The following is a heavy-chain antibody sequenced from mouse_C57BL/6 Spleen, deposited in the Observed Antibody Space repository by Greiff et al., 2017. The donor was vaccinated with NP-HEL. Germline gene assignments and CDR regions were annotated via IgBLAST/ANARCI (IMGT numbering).Heavy chain of an antibody. CDR3: ARDADSGWYFDV. J-gene: IGHJ1*03. Sequence: EVKLMESGGGLVQSGRSLRLSCATSGFTFSDFYMEWVRQAPGKGLEWIAASRNKANDYTTEYSASVKGRFIVSRDTSQSILYLQMNALRAEDTAIYYCARDADSGWYFDVWGTGTTVTVSS. D-gene: IGHD2-13*01. CDR1: GFTFSDFY. CDR2: SRNKANDYTT. V-gene: IGHV7-1*01.